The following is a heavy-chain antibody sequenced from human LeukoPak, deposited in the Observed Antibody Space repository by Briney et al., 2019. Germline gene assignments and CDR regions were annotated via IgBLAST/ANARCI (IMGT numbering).Heavy chain of an antibody. CDR2: IIPIFGTA. D-gene: IGHD3-22*01. J-gene: IGHJ4*02. CDR1: GGTFSSYA. CDR3: ASPRPYYYDSSGPSPFDY. Sequence: SVKVSCKASGGTFSSYAISWVRQAPRQGLEWMGGIIPIFGTANYAQKFQGRVTITADKSTSTAYMELSSLRSEDTAVYYCASPRPYYYDSSGPSPFDYWGQGTLVTVSS. V-gene: IGHV1-69*06.